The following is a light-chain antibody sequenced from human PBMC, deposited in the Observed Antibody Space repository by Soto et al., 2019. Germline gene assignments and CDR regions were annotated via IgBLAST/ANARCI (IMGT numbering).Light chain of an antibody. J-gene: IGKJ1*01. CDR3: QQYYSYPQT. Sequence: ILLTQYPSSLSASVGDRVTITCRASQGIDTSLAWYQQKPGKAPKLLIYAASNFQSGVPSRFSGSGSGADFTLTISCLQSEDFATYYCQQYYSYPQTFGQGTKVDIK. CDR1: QGIDTS. CDR2: AAS. V-gene: IGKV1-9*01.